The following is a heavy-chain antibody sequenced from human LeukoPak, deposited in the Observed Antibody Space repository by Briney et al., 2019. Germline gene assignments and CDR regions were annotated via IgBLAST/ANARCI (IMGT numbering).Heavy chain of an antibody. CDR2: ISWNSGSI. Sequence: PGGSLRLSCAASGLPFDDYAMHWVRQAPGKGLEWVSCISWNSGSIGYADSVKGRFTISRDNAKSSLYLQMNSLRAEDTALYYCAKDISGYDRIGAFDIWGQGTMVTVSS. D-gene: IGHD3-10*01. J-gene: IGHJ3*02. CDR3: AKDISGYDRIGAFDI. CDR1: GLPFDDYA. V-gene: IGHV3-9*01.